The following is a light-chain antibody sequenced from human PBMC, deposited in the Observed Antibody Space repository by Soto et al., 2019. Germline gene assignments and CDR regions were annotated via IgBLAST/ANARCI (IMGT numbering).Light chain of an antibody. J-gene: IGKJ5*01. CDR1: QSVSSN. CDR2: GAS. V-gene: IGKV3-15*01. Sequence: EMVLTQSPGTLSLSPGERATLSCISSQSVSSNLAWYQQKPGQAPRLLIYGASTRATGIPARFSGSGSGTEFTLTISSLQSADFAVYYCQPYTTWPPIPSGQGTRLE. CDR3: QPYTTWPPIP.